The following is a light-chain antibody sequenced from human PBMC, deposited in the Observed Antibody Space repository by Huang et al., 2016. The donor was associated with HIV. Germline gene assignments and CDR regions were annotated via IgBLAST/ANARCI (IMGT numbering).Light chain of an antibody. J-gene: IGKJ5*01. CDR2: GAS. CDR3: QQYNNWPPVT. CDR1: ESVGRT. Sequence: ETVMTQSPATLSVSPGERVTLSCRASESVGRTLAWSQQKPGQAPRLLSYGASTRATGVPPRFSGRGSGTEFTLSISSLQSEDFAVYYCQQYNNWPPVTFGQGTRLEIK. V-gene: IGKV3-15*01.